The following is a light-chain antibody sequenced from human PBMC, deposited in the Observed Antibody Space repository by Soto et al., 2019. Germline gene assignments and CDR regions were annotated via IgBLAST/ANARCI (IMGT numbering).Light chain of an antibody. CDR2: YDD. CDR1: SSNIENNA. J-gene: IGLJ2*01. Sequence: QSVLTQPPSVSEAPRQRVTISCSGSSSNIENNAVNWYQQLPGKAPKLLIYYDDLLPSGVSDRFSGSKSGTSASLAISGLQSEDEADYYCAAWDDSLNGQVFGGGTKLTIL. V-gene: IGLV1-36*01. CDR3: AAWDDSLNGQV.